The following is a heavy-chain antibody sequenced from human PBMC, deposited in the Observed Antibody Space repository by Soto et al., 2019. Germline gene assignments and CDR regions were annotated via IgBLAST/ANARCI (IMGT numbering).Heavy chain of an antibody. V-gene: IGHV3-73*01. D-gene: IGHD3-22*01. CDR1: GFTFSGSA. Sequence: GGSLRLSCAAPGFTFSGSAMHWVRQASGKGLEWVGRIRSKANSYATAYAASVKGRFTISRDDSKNTAYLQMNSLKTEDTAVYYCTRHSYYDSSGYYLVDYWGQGTLVTVS. CDR3: TRHSYYDSSGYYLVDY. J-gene: IGHJ4*02. CDR2: IRSKANSYAT.